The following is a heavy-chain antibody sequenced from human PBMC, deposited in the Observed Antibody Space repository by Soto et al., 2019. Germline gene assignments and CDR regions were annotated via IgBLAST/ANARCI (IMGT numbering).Heavy chain of an antibody. Sequence: GGSLRLSCAASGSTVSNNYMSWVRQAPGKGLESVSVLYSDGSTNYADSVKGRFTISRDIPKNTLNLQMNSLRVEDTALYYCATAFCTDGSSCGFDYRGQGTLVTVSS. D-gene: IGHD2-8*01. J-gene: IGHJ4*02. CDR1: GSTVSNNY. CDR3: ATAFCTDGSSCGFDY. CDR2: LYSDGST. V-gene: IGHV3-53*01.